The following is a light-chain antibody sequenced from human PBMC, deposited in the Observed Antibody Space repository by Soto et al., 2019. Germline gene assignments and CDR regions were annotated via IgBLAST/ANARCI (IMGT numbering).Light chain of an antibody. J-gene: IGKJ1*01. CDR2: GAS. CDR3: QQCCISPPT. Sequence: EIVLTQSPGTLSLSPGERATLSCRTSQSVSSSHLVWYQQKPGQPPRLLIYGASSRATDSSDRFSGSGSGTDFTLTISRLEPEDFAVYYCQQCCISPPTFGQGTKVEI. CDR1: QSVSSSH. V-gene: IGKV3-20*01.